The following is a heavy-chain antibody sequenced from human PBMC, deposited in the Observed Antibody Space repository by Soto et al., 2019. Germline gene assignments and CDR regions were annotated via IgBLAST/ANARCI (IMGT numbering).Heavy chain of an antibody. V-gene: IGHV3-33*01. CDR3: ARDTYYYDSSGGYYFDY. J-gene: IGHJ4*02. CDR2: IWYDGNHQ. D-gene: IGHD3-22*01. CDR1: GFTFSNYG. Sequence: PGGSLRVSCAASGFTFSNYGMHWVRQAPGKGLEWVAVIWYDGNHQFYADSVKGRFTISRDNSKNTLYLQMNSLRAEDTAVYYCARDTYYYDSSGGYYFDYWGQGTLVTVSS.